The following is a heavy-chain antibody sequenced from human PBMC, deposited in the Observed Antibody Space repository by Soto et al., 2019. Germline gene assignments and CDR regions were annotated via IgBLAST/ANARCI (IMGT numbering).Heavy chain of an antibody. D-gene: IGHD5-18*01. CDR3: VRDFEGRYGYGPFDY. CDR2: IKQDGSEN. V-gene: IGHV3-7*03. Sequence: LRLSCAASGFTFSSYWMSWVRQAPGKGLEWVANIKQDGSENYYVDSVRGRFTISRDDAKNSLYLQMNSLRAEDTAVYYCVRDFEGRYGYGPFDYWGQGTLVTVSS. J-gene: IGHJ4*02. CDR1: GFTFSSYW.